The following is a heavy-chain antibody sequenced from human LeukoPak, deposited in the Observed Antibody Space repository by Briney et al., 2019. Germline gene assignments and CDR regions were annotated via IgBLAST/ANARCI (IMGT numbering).Heavy chain of an antibody. CDR3: AREGLDCSSTSCQQFIDY. D-gene: IGHD2-2*01. J-gene: IGHJ4*02. CDR2: IYYSGIT. V-gene: IGHV4-59*01. Sequence: PSETLSLTCTVSGGSISSYYWSGIRQPPGKGLEWIGYIYYSGITNYNPSLKRRVTISVDTSKNQFSLKLSSVTAADTAVYYCAREGLDCSSTSCQQFIDYWGQGTLVTVSS. CDR1: GGSISSYY.